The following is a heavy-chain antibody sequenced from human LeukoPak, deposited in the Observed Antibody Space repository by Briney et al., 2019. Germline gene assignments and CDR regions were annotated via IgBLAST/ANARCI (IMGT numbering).Heavy chain of an antibody. CDR2: ISSSGSTI. CDR1: GFTFSDYY. Sequence: GGSLRLSCAASGFTFSDYYMSWIRQAPGKGLEWVSYISSSGSTIYYADSVKGRFTISRDNAKNSLYLQMNSLRAKDTAVYYCARSYSSGYPNWFDPWGQGTLVTVSS. V-gene: IGHV3-11*04. D-gene: IGHD3-22*01. CDR3: ARSYSSGYPNWFDP. J-gene: IGHJ5*02.